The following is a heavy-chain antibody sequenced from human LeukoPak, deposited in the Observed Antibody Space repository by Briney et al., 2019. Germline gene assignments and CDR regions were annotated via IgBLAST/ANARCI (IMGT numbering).Heavy chain of an antibody. CDR1: GGSISSSSYY. D-gene: IGHD6-13*01. CDR2: IYHSGST. CDR3: ARGGAAAGTYTNDY. J-gene: IGHJ4*02. V-gene: IGHV4-39*07. Sequence: PSETLSLTCTVSGGSISSSSYYWGWIRQPPGKGLEWIGSIYHSGSTYYNPSLKSRVTISVDTSKNQFSLKLSSVTAADTAVYYCARGGAAAGTYTNDYWGQGTLVTVSS.